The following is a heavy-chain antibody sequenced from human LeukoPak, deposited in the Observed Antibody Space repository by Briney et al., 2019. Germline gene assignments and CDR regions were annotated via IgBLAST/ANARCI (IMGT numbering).Heavy chain of an antibody. D-gene: IGHD3-22*01. Sequence: GGSLRLSCAASGFTFDDYAMHWVRQAPGKGLEWVSGISWNSGSIGYADSVKGRFTISRDNAKNSLYLQMNSLRAEDTALYYCAKASRGYYDSSGLIDYWGQGTLVTVSS. CDR2: ISWNSGSI. V-gene: IGHV3-9*01. J-gene: IGHJ4*02. CDR1: GFTFDDYA. CDR3: AKASRGYYDSSGLIDY.